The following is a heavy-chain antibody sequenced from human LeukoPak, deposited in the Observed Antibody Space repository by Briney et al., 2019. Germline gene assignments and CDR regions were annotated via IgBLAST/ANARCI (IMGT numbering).Heavy chain of an antibody. CDR1: GGSISSGSYY. CDR2: IYTSGST. CDR3: ARAGGDIVVVPAAIPDYYYYYMDV. V-gene: IGHV4-61*02. J-gene: IGHJ6*03. D-gene: IGHD2-2*02. Sequence: SETLSLTCTVSGGSISSGSYYWSWIRQPAGKGLEWIGRIYTSGSTNYNPSLKSRVTISVDTSKNQFSLKLSSVTAADTAVYYCARAGGDIVVVPAAIPDYYYYYMDVWGKGTTVTVSS.